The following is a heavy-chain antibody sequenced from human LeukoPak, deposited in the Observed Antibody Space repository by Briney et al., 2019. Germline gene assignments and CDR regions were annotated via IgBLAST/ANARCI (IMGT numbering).Heavy chain of an antibody. CDR1: GFTFSSYA. J-gene: IGHJ4*02. CDR2: ISSNGGST. D-gene: IGHD6-19*01. CDR3: ARGWLTHFDY. Sequence: GGSLRLSCAASGFTFSSYAMHWVRQAPGKGLEYVSAISSNGGSTYYANSVKGRFTISRDNSENTLYLQMGSLRAEDMAVYYCARGWLTHFDYWGQGTLVTVSS. V-gene: IGHV3-64*01.